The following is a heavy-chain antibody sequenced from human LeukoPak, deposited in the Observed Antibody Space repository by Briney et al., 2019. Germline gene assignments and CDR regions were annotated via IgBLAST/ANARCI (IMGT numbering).Heavy chain of an antibody. CDR1: GFTFSSYE. CDR3: ARADIVVVPAAMNYYYYYMDV. D-gene: IGHD2-2*01. V-gene: IGHV3-21*01. CDR2: ISGSRGYI. Sequence: GGSLRLSCAASGFTFSSYEMNWVRQAPGKGLEWVSSISGSRGYIYYADSVKGRFTISRDNAKNSLYLQMNSLRAEDTAVYYCARADIVVVPAAMNYYYYYMDVWGKGTTVTVSS. J-gene: IGHJ6*03.